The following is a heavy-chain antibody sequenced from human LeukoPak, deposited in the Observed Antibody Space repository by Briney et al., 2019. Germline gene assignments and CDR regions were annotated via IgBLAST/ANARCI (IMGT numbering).Heavy chain of an antibody. CDR2: IYTSGST. CDR1: GGSISSYY. CDR3: ARVTYSSSSISLDAFDI. J-gene: IGHJ3*02. Sequence: AETLSLTCTVSGGSISSYYWSWIRQPAGKGLEWIGRIYTSGSTNYNPSLKSRVTMSVDTSKNQLSLKLSSVTAADTAVYYCARVTYSSSSISLDAFDIWGQGTMVTVSS. V-gene: IGHV4-4*07. D-gene: IGHD6-6*01.